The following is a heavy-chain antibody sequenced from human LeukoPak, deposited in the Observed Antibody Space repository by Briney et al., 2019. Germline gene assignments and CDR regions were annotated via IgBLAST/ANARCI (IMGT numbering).Heavy chain of an antibody. J-gene: IGHJ3*02. D-gene: IGHD3-22*01. CDR1: GGTFSSYA. CDR2: IIPIFGTA. CDR3: ARPLTYTYYYDSSDPAFDI. Sequence: SVKVSCKASGGTFSSYAISWVRQAPGQGLEWMGGIIPIFGTANYAQKFQGRVTITTDESTSTAYMELSSLRSEDTAVYYCARPLTYTYYYDSSDPAFDIWGQGTMVTVSS. V-gene: IGHV1-69*05.